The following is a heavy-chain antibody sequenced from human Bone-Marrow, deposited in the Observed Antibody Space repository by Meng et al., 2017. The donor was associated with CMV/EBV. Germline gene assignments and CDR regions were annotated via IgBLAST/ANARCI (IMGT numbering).Heavy chain of an antibody. CDR1: GLTFSSDW. Sequence: GGSLRLSCAVSGLTFSSDWLSWVRQAPGKGLEWVANIKQDAHEGFYLDSVKGRFTISSDKAKNSLYLQMNSLRAEDTAVYYCASRTIFGVVRRYGMDVWGQGTTVTVSS. V-gene: IGHV3-7*01. CDR2: IKQDAHEG. J-gene: IGHJ6*02. CDR3: ASRTIFGVVRRYGMDV. D-gene: IGHD3-3*01.